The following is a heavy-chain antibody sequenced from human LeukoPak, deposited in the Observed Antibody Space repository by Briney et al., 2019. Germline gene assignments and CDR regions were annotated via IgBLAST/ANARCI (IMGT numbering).Heavy chain of an antibody. CDR2: IIPIFGTA. CDR1: GYTFSSYA. J-gene: IGHJ6*03. Sequence: GASVKVSCKASGYTFSSYAISWVRQAPGQGLEWMGGIIPIFGTANYAQKFQGRVTITADESTSTAYMELSSLRSEDTAVYYCAREYIGEGYYYYYMDVWGKGTTVTISS. V-gene: IGHV1-69*13. D-gene: IGHD3-10*01. CDR3: AREYIGEGYYYYYMDV.